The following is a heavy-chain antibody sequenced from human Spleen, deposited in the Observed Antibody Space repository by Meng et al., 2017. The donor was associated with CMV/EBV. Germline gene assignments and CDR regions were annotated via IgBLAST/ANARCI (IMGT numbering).Heavy chain of an antibody. CDR3: TTDIGNNLLYYYYGMDV. J-gene: IGHJ6*02. V-gene: IGHV3-15*01. D-gene: IGHD1-14*01. CDR1: GFTFEDKA. CDR2: IKSKTDGGTT. Sequence: GESLKISCAASGFTFEDKAMHWVRQAPGKGLEWVGRIKSKTDGGTTDYAAPVKGRFSISRDDSKNTLYLQMNSLKTEDTAVYYCTTDIGNNLLYYYYGMDVWGQGTTVTVSS.